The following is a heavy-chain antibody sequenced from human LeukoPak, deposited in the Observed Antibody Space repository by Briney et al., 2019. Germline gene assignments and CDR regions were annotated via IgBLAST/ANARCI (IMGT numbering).Heavy chain of an antibody. CDR3: ARDRVGDYYGMDV. V-gene: IGHV3-21*01. Sequence: GGSLRLSCAASGFTFSSYSMNWVRQAPGKGLEWVSSISSSSSYIYYADSVKGRFTISRDNAKNSLYLQMNSLRAEDTAVYYCARDRVGDYYGMDVWGQGTTVTVSS. D-gene: IGHD3-10*01. CDR1: GFTFSSYS. CDR2: ISSSSSYI. J-gene: IGHJ6*02.